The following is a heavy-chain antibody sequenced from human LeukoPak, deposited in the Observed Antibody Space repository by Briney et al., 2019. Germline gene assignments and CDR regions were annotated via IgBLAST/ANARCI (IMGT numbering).Heavy chain of an antibody. V-gene: IGHV4-34*01. CDR3: ARHRPEVAARPYYFDY. Sequence: SETLSLTCAVYGGSFSGYYWSWIRQPPGKGLEWIGEINHSGSTNYNPSLKSRVTISVDTSKNQFSLKLSSVTAADTAVYYCARHRPEVAARPYYFDYWGQGTLVTVSS. D-gene: IGHD6-6*01. J-gene: IGHJ4*02. CDR2: INHSGST. CDR1: GGSFSGYY.